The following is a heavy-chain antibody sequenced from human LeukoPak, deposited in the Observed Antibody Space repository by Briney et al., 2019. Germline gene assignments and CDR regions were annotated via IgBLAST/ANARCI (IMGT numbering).Heavy chain of an antibody. V-gene: IGHV3-74*01. Sequence: GGSLRLSCAASGFTFSSYWMHWVRHAPGKGPVWVSRTKSDGSSTDYADSVKGRFTISRDNAKNTLYLQMNSLRAEDTAVYYCATDRRQRWELLRRDAFDIWGQGTMVTVSS. J-gene: IGHJ3*02. CDR3: ATDRRQRWELLRRDAFDI. D-gene: IGHD1-26*01. CDR1: GFTFSSYW. CDR2: TKSDGSST.